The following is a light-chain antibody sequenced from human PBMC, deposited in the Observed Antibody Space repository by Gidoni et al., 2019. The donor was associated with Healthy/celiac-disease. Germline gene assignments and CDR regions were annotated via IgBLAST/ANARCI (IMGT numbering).Light chain of an antibody. CDR2: KDR. CDR1: ALPKEY. Sequence: SYELTQPPSVSVSPGQTARITCSGDALPKEYAYRYKQKSGQAPVLVIYKDRERPSGIPERFSGSSSGTTVTLTISGVQAEDEADYYCQSADSSGTYVFGTGTKVTVL. CDR3: QSADSSGTYV. V-gene: IGLV3-25*02. J-gene: IGLJ1*01.